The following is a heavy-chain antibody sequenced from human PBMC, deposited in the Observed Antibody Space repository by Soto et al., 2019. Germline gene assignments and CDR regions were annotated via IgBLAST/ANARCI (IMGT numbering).Heavy chain of an antibody. CDR2: IMPIFNTA. CDR1: GGTFSSYT. Sequence: QGLLVQSGAEVKAPGSSVKVSCKAAGGTFSSYTVSWVRQAPGQGLDYLGGIMPIFNTATYAGNFQGRVTITADLSTSTVYLEVHSLRSDDTALYYCTRGVTANYMGGDAFEFWGLGTQVTVS. J-gene: IGHJ4*02. CDR3: TRGVTANYMGGDAFEF. V-gene: IGHV1-69*01. D-gene: IGHD3-16*01.